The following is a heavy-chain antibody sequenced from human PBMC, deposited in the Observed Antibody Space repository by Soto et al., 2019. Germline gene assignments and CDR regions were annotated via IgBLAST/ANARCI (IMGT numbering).Heavy chain of an antibody. Sequence: QVQLQESGPGLVKPSETLSLTCTISGGPMNNYYCSWFRQPRGQGLEWIGYMGYNGFTRYNPSLRSRVAISLDPAKNQFSLTLSSVTAADTALYSCARQGFGELHGLVDVWGQGITVTVSS. CDR2: MGYNGFT. D-gene: IGHD3-10*01. V-gene: IGHV4-59*08. CDR3: ARQGFGELHGLVDV. J-gene: IGHJ6*02. CDR1: GGPMNNYY.